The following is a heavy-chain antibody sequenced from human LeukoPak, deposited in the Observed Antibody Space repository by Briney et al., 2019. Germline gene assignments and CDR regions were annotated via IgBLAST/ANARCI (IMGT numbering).Heavy chain of an antibody. CDR3: AKSGEWEPTDLDY. CDR1: GFTFSSYG. V-gene: IGHV3-33*06. CDR2: IWYDGSNK. D-gene: IGHD1-26*01. Sequence: GRSLRLSCAASGFTFSSYGMHWVRQAPGKGLEWVAVIWYDGSNKYYADSVKGRFTISRDNSKNTLYLQTNSLRAEDTAVYYCAKSGEWEPTDLDYWGQGTLVTVSS. J-gene: IGHJ4*02.